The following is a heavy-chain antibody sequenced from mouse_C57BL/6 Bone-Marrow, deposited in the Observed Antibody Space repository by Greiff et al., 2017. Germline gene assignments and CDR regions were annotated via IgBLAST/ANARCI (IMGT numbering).Heavy chain of an antibody. V-gene: IGHV5-17*01. CDR2: ISSGSSTI. D-gene: IGHD4-1*01. CDR1: GFTFSDYG. CDR3: ARLTGAGYFDV. Sequence: EVQLVESGGGLVKPGGSLKLSCAASGFTFSDYGMHWVRQAPEKGLEWVAYISSGSSTIYYAATVKGRFTISRDNAKNTLFLQLTSLTSEDTAMYYCARLTGAGYFDVWGTGTTVTVSS. J-gene: IGHJ1*03.